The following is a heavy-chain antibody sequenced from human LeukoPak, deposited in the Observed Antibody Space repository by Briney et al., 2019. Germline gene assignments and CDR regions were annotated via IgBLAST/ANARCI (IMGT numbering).Heavy chain of an antibody. D-gene: IGHD3-22*01. CDR2: ISYDGSNK. Sequence: GGSLRPSCAASGFTFSSYAMHWVRQAPGKGLEWVAVISYDGSNKYYADSVKGRFTISRDNSKNTLYLQMNSLRAEDTAVYYCARDDDDSSGFGDYWGQGTLVTVSS. J-gene: IGHJ4*02. V-gene: IGHV3-30-3*01. CDR1: GFTFSSYA. CDR3: ARDDDDSSGFGDY.